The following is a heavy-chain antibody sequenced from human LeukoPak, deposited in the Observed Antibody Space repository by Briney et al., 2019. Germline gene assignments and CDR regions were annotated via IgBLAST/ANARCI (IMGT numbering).Heavy chain of an antibody. J-gene: IGHJ5*02. CDR1: GGSISSYY. Sequence: PSETLSLTCTVSGGSISSYYWSWIRQPPGKGLEWIGYIYYTGGGTNYNPSLESRVTISVDTSKNQFSLKLSSVTAADTAVYYCARLSYCSSTSCKYNGFDPWGQGTLVTVSS. CDR3: ARLSYCSSTSCKYNGFDP. CDR2: IYYTGGGT. V-gene: IGHV4-59*01. D-gene: IGHD2-2*01.